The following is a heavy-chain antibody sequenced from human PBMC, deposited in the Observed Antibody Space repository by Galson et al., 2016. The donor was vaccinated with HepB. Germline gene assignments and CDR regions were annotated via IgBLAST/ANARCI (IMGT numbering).Heavy chain of an antibody. J-gene: IGHJ4*02. CDR2: IYHSGNT. D-gene: IGHD4-17*01. Sequence: TLSLTCTVSGGSIGSGGYLWTWIRQHPGKGLERIGYIYHSGNTYYNPSLKSRVTISEDTSKNQFSLTLRSVTAAEPTCYYCARSVRYGDYGRPPFDYWGQGTLVTVSS. CDR1: GGSIGSGGYL. V-gene: IGHV4-31*03. CDR3: ARSVRYGDYGRPPFDY.